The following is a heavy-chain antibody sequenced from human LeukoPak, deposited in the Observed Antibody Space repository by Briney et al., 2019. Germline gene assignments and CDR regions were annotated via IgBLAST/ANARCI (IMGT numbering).Heavy chain of an antibody. CDR2: IYSGGST. CDR3: ASSGTSGIGDY. V-gene: IGHV3-53*04. J-gene: IGHJ4*02. Sequence: GGSLRLSCAASGFTFSSNYMSWVRQAPGKGLEWVSVIYSGGSTYYADSVKGRFTISRHNSKNTLYLQMNSLRAEDTAVYYCASSGTSGIGDYWGQGTLVTVSS. D-gene: IGHD1-1*01. CDR1: GFTFSSNY.